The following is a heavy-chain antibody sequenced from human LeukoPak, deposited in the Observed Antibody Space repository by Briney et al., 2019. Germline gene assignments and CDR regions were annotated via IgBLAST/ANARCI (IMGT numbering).Heavy chain of an antibody. CDR1: GGSFSGYY. V-gene: IGHV4-34*01. CDR3: ARIVVPAAIGGYYYYYYGMDV. Sequence: PSGTLSLTCAVYGGSFSGYYWSWIRQPPGKGLEWIGEINHSGSTNYNPSLKSRVTISVDTSKNQFSLKLSSVTAADTAVYYCARIVVPAAIGGYYYYYYGMDVWGQGTTVTVSS. J-gene: IGHJ6*02. D-gene: IGHD2-2*01. CDR2: INHSGST.